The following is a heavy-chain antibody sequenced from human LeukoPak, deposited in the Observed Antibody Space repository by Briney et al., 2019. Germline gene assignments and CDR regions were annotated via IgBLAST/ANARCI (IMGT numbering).Heavy chain of an antibody. CDR3: ATDSSGYYRNYYFDS. D-gene: IGHD3-22*01. V-gene: IGHV3-23*01. CDR1: GFTFSSYA. J-gene: IGHJ4*02. Sequence: GGSLRLSCAASGFTFSSYAMTWDRQAPGKGLEWVSSSGSGSSTYYADSVKGRVTISRDNSKNTLYLQMNSLRAEDTAVYYCATDSSGYYRNYYFDSWGQGTLVTVSS. CDR2: SGSGSST.